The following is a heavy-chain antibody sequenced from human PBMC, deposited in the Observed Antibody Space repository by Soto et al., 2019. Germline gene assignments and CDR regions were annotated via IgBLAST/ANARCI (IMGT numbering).Heavy chain of an antibody. CDR1: GGSISSSNW. CDR2: IYHSGST. D-gene: IGHD3-10*01. CDR3: ARVLAMVRGVINFDY. V-gene: IGHV4-4*02. J-gene: IGHJ4*02. Sequence: QVQLQESGPGLVKPSGTLSLTCAVSGGSISSSNWWSWVRQPPGKGLEWSGEIYHSGSTNYNPSLKSRVTISVDKSKNQFSLKLSSVTAADTAVYYCARVLAMVRGVINFDYWGQGTLVTVSS.